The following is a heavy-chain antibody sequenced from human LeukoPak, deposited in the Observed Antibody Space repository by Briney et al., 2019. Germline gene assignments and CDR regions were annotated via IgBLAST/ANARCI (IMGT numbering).Heavy chain of an antibody. J-gene: IGHJ4*02. D-gene: IGHD6-13*01. V-gene: IGHV4-59*01. Sequence: PSETLSLTCTVSGGSISSYYWSWLRQPPGKGLEWIGYIYYSGSTNYNPSLKSRVTISVDTSKNQFSLKLSSVTAADTAVYYCARGAAAGMSLDYWGQGTLVTVSS. CDR2: IYYSGST. CDR1: GGSISSYY. CDR3: ARGAAAGMSLDY.